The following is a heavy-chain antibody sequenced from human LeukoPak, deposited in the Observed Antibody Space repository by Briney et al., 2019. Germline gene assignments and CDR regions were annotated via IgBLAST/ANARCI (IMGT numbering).Heavy chain of an antibody. CDR1: GFTFSSYE. J-gene: IGHJ4*02. V-gene: IGHV3-21*01. Sequence: GGSLRLSSAASGFTFSSYEMNRVRQAPGKAMEWVSSITSSGTYIFYADPVKGRFTISRDNAKNSLYLQMDSLGPEDTAVYYCAKGQGTTIGRFESWGQGTLVTVSS. CDR2: ITSSGTYI. D-gene: IGHD3-22*01. CDR3: AKGQGTTIGRFES.